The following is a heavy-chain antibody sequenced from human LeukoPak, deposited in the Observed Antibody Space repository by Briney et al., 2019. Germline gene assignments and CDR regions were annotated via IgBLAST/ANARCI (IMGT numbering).Heavy chain of an antibody. CDR2: VSGSGGST. J-gene: IGHJ4*02. Sequence: GGSLRLSCAASGFTFSSYSMSWVRQAPGKGLEWVSAVSGSGGSTYYADSVKGRFTISRDNAKNSLYLQMNSLRAEDTAVYYCARDVVPAANGFDYWGQGTLVTVSS. CDR3: ARDVVPAANGFDY. V-gene: IGHV3-23*01. D-gene: IGHD2-2*01. CDR1: GFTFSSYS.